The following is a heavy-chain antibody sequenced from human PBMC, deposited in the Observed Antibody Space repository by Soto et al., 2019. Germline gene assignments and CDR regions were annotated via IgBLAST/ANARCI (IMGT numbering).Heavy chain of an antibody. CDR3: ARDKVYYGSGSYYPTDV. Sequence: QVQLVQSGAEVKKPGASVKVSCKASGYTFTSYGISWVRQAPGQGREWMGWISAYNGNTNYAQKLQGRVTMTTDTSTSTAYMEVRSLRSDDTAVYYCARDKVYYGSGSYYPTDVWGQGTRVTVSS. V-gene: IGHV1-18*01. D-gene: IGHD3-10*01. CDR1: GYTFTSYG. CDR2: ISAYNGNT. J-gene: IGHJ4*02.